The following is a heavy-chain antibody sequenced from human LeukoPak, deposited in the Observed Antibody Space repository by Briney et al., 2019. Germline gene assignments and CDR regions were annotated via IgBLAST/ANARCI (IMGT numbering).Heavy chain of an antibody. J-gene: IGHJ4*02. CDR1: GGSFSSGGYS. CDR2: IYYSGST. V-gene: IGHV4-31*03. Sequence: SETLSLTCTVSGGSFSSGGYSWSWIRQHPGKGLEWLGCIYYSGSTYYNPSLKSRVTISVDTSKNQFSLKLSSVTAADTAVYYCARSHYYDSSGYHGPFDYWGQGTLVTVSS. D-gene: IGHD3-22*01. CDR3: ARSHYYDSSGYHGPFDY.